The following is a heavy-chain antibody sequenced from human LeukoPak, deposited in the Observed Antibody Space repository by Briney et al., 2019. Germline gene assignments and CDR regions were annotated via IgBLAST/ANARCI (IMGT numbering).Heavy chain of an antibody. CDR3: ARRAVVPLRIDY. D-gene: IGHD2-2*01. CDR1: GFNFSSCI. Sequence: GGSLRLSCAASGFNFSSCIMYWVRQAPGKGLEWVSSISSSSSYIYYADSVKGRFTIPRDNAKNSLYLQMNSLRAEDTAVYYCARRAVVPLRIDYWGQGTLLTVSS. J-gene: IGHJ4*02. CDR2: ISSSSSYI. V-gene: IGHV3-21*01.